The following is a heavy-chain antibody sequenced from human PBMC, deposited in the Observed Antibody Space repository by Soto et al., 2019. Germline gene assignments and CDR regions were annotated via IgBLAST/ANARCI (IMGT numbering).Heavy chain of an antibody. CDR1: GFTFSSYG. D-gene: IGHD3-3*01. CDR3: ARDHIPLRFGVGYYYGMDV. V-gene: IGHV3-33*01. Sequence: QVQLVESGGGVVQPGRSLRLSFAASGFTFSSYGMHWVRQAPGKGLEWVAVIWYDGSNKYYADSVKGRFTISRDNSKNTLYLQMNSLRAEDTAVYYCARDHIPLRFGVGYYYGMDVWGQGTTVTVSS. J-gene: IGHJ6*02. CDR2: IWYDGSNK.